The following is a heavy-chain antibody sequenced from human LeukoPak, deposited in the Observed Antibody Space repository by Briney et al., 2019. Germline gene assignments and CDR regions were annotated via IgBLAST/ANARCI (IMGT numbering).Heavy chain of an antibody. CDR3: AQGGTGSGISQIDY. CDR1: GGTFSSYA. Sequence: ASVKVSCKASGGTFSSYAISWVRQAPGQGLEWMGGIIPIFGTANYAQKFQGRVTITTDESTSTAYMELSSLRSEDTAVYYCAQGGTGSGISQIDYWGQGTLVTVSS. V-gene: IGHV1-69*05. J-gene: IGHJ4*02. D-gene: IGHD3-10*01. CDR2: IIPIFGTA.